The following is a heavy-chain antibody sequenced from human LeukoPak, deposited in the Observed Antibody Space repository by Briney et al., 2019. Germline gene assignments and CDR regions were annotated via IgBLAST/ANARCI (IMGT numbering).Heavy chain of an antibody. CDR2: ISYDGSNK. J-gene: IGHJ4*02. V-gene: IGHV3-30*04. Sequence: SGRSLRLSCAASGFTFSSYAMHWVRQAPGKGLEWVAVISYDGSNKYYADSVKGRFTISRDNSKNTLYLQMNSLRAEDTAVYYCEGVRGVRGFYFDYWSQGTLVTVSS. CDR3: EGVRGVRGFYFDY. CDR1: GFTFSSYA. D-gene: IGHD3-10*01.